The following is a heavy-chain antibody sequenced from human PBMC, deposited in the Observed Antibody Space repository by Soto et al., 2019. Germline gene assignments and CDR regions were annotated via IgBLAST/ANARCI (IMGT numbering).Heavy chain of an antibody. CDR1: GFTFSDFY. CDR3: VRGGYSGYVIY. D-gene: IGHD5-12*01. J-gene: IGHJ4*02. Sequence: QVQLVESGGGLVKPGGSLRLSCAASGFTFSDFYMSWIRQAPGKGLEWVSYISNSGSATYAESVEGRFTISRDNPKNSLYLQMNSPRAEDAAMYYCVRGGYSGYVIYWGQGTLVTVSS. CDR2: ISNSGSAT. V-gene: IGHV3-11*01.